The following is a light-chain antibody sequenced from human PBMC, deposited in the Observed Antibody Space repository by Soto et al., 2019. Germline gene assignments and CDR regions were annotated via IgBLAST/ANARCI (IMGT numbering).Light chain of an antibody. Sequence: EIVMTHSQATVAVSQGERVTLSCRASQFISNSLAWYQQRPGQPPRLLIYGASTRAAGISARFSGSGSGTEFTLTISSLQSEDFAVYYCQQSSNWPRTFGQGTKVDIK. V-gene: IGKV3-15*01. CDR1: QFISNS. J-gene: IGKJ1*01. CDR3: QQSSNWPRT. CDR2: GAS.